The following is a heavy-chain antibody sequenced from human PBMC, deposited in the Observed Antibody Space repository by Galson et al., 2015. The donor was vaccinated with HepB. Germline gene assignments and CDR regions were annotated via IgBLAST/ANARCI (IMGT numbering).Heavy chain of an antibody. CDR1: GFTFSSYG. D-gene: IGHD2-15*01. V-gene: IGHV3-33*08. CDR2: IWYDGSNK. Sequence: SLRLSCAASGFTFSSYGMHWVRQAPGKGLEWVAVIWYDGSNKYYADSVKGRFTISRDNSKNTLYLQMNSLRAEDTAVYYCARMAQYGYPGDYCSGGSCYSDYWGQGTLVTVSS. J-gene: IGHJ4*02. CDR3: ARMAQYGYPGDYCSGGSCYSDY.